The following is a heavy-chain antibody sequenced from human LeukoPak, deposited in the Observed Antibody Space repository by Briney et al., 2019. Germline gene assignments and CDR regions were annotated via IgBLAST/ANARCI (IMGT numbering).Heavy chain of an antibody. CDR2: INHSGST. Sequence: SETLSLTCAVYGGSFSGYYWSWIRQPPGKGLEWIGEINHSGSTNYNPSLKSRVTISVDTSKNQFSLKLSSVTAADTAVYYCARIGYSSSWYPGYYYYYMDVWGKGTTVTISS. CDR3: ARIGYSSSWYPGYYYYYMDV. D-gene: IGHD6-13*01. V-gene: IGHV4-34*01. J-gene: IGHJ6*03. CDR1: GGSFSGYY.